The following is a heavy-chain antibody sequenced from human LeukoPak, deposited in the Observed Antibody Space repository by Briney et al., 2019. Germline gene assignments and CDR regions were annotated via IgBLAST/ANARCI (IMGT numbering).Heavy chain of an antibody. J-gene: IGHJ4*02. CDR1: GFTFSKYW. V-gene: IGHV3-74*01. CDR3: ATKQWLAPPPDS. D-gene: IGHD6-19*01. Sequence: GGSLRLSCAASGFTFSKYWMLWVHQAPGKGLESVSRINTDGTVTTYADSVKGRFNVSRENAENKMFLQMNSVRDEDTAVYYCATKQWLAPPPDSWGQGTPVTVSS. CDR2: INTDGTVT.